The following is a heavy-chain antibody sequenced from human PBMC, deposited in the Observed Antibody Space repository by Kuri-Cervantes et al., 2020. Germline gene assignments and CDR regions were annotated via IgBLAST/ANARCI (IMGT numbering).Heavy chain of an antibody. D-gene: IGHD3-10*01. V-gene: IGHV4-59*01. J-gene: IGHJ4*02. CDR3: ASANSGLYFDY. Sequence: SGTLTLTCTVSGGSISSYDWSWIRQPPGKGLEWIGYIYYSGSTNYNPTLKSRVTISVDTSKNQFSLKRSSVTAADTAVYYCASANSGLYFDYWGQGTLVTVSS. CDR1: GGSISSYD. CDR2: IYYSGST.